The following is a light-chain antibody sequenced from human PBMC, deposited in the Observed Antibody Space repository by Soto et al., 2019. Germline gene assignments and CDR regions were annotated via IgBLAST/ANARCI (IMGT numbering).Light chain of an antibody. CDR1: ESVNTS. CDR3: CQYHNSSQWT. CDR2: GAA. Sequence: TQPPAMFTVAASVGVTLCCTASESVNTSYVSYQHKPSQPPSRLIYGAASSTASGPANFSSSGGGTEYTLTISSLEEQDDAVYYYCQYHNSSQWTFGPGTRLEIK. J-gene: IGKJ5*01. V-gene: IGKV3-15*01.